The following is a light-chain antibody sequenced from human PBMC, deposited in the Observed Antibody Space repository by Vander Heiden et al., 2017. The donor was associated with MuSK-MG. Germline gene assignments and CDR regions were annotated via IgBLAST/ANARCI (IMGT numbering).Light chain of an antibody. CDR3: HHINVWT. CDR1: QSINSW. V-gene: IGKV1-5*03. J-gene: IGKJ1*01. Sequence: MTQSPVTLSASVGDRVTITCRASQSINSWLAWYQQKTGKAPKLLIYKASNLEVGVPSRFSGSGSGTDFTLTISSLQDDDFSTYYCHHINVWTFGQGTKVEFK. CDR2: KAS.